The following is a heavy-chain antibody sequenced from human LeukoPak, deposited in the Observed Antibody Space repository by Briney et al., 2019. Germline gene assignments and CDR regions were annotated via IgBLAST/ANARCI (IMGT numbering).Heavy chain of an antibody. D-gene: IGHD1-26*01. V-gene: IGHV1-2*02. Sequence: GASVKVSCKASGYTFTSYAMNWVRQAPGQGLEWMGWINPNSGGTNYAQKFQGRVTITRDMSTSTAYMELSSLRSEDTAVYYCAAGGVLGMDVWVKGTTVTVSS. CDR2: INPNSGGT. CDR3: AAGGVLGMDV. CDR1: GYTFTSYA. J-gene: IGHJ6*03.